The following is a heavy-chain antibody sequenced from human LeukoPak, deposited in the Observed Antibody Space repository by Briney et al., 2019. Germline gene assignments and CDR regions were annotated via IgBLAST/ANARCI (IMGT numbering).Heavy chain of an antibody. CDR1: GFTFSSYS. J-gene: IGHJ3*01. V-gene: IGHV3-48*01. CDR2: IRSSSSTI. Sequence: GGSLRLSCAASGFTFSSYSMNWVRQAPGKGLEWVSYIRSSSSTIYYADSVKGRFTISRDNAKNSLYLQMNSLKTDDTAVYYCTTWEGVNWGQGTMVTLSS. CDR3: TTWEGVN. D-gene: IGHD1-26*01.